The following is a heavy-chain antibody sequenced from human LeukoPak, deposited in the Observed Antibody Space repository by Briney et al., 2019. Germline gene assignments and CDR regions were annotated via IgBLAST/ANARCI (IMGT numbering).Heavy chain of an antibody. CDR2: ISGDSRYI. CDR1: GLTFSDYS. J-gene: IGHJ4*02. V-gene: IGHV3-21*06. Sequence: GGSLILSCAASGLTFSDYSLNGVRQAPGKGLEWVSCISGDSRYIYYADSVKGRSTISRDNAQNSLYLHMNSLRAEDTAVYYCARGPFSSSWSEFDYWGQGTLVTVSS. D-gene: IGHD6-13*01. CDR3: ARGPFSSSWSEFDY.